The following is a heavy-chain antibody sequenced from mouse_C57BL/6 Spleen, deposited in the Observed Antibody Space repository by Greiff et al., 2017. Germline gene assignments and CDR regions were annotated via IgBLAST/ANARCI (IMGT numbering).Heavy chain of an antibody. D-gene: IGHD2-4*01. CDR2: INPNNGGT. V-gene: IGHV1-22*01. CDR1: GYTFTDYN. J-gene: IGHJ3*01. CDR3: AKGDYDEEAWFAY. Sequence: EVQLQESGPELVKPGASVKMSCKASGYTFTDYNMHWVKQSHGKSLEWIGYINPNNGGTSYNQKFKGKATLTVNKSSSTAYMELRSLTSEDSAVYYCAKGDYDEEAWFAYWGQGTLVTVSA.